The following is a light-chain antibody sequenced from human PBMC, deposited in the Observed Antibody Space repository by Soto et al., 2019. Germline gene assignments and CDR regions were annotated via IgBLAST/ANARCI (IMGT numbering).Light chain of an antibody. CDR2: GAS. J-gene: IGKJ2*01. CDR1: SGVCHN. CDR3: QQYNNWPPKQYT. V-gene: IGKV3-15*01. Sequence: IGMTQSPANLSVSPGERTTLSCKAHSGVCHNLGRYQHKPGQAPRLLIHGASTRATGITARFSASGSGTEFSLTISSLQSEDFAVYYCQQYNNWPPKQYTFGQGTKLEIK.